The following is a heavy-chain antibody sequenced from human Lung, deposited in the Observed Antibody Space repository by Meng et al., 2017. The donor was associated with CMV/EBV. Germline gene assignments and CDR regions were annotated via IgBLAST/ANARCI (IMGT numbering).Heavy chain of an antibody. CDR3: ARDDTDA. J-gene: IGHJ2*01. V-gene: IGHV3-30-3*01. CDR2: ISSDGDDK. CDR1: GFTFSRSA. Sequence: GEXLKISCAASGFTFSRSAIHWIRQAPGKGLEWVAVISSDGDDKYYADSVKGRFTISRDNSKNRLYLQMNSPRVEDTAIYYCARDDTDAWGRGTLVSVSS.